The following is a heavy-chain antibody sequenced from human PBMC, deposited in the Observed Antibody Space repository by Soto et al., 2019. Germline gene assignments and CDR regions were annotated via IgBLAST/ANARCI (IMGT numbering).Heavy chain of an antibody. V-gene: IGHV4-31*03. CDR2: IYYSGST. Sequence: SETLSLTCTVSGGSISSGGYYWSWIRQHPGKGLEWIGYIYYSGSTYYNPSLKSRVTISVDTSKNQFSLKLSSVTAADTAVYYCARDIAAAGRKGYYGMEVWGQGTTVTVSS. D-gene: IGHD6-13*01. CDR1: GGSISSGGYY. J-gene: IGHJ6*02. CDR3: ARDIAAAGRKGYYGMEV.